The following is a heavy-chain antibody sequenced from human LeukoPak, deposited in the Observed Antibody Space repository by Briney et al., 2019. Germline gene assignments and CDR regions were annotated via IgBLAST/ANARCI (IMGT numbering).Heavy chain of an antibody. CDR3: AKGGHDFNPFYW. V-gene: IGHV3-23*01. J-gene: IGHJ4*02. Sequence: PGGSLRLSCAASGFTFSTYAMGWVRQAPGKGLEWVSSIKGGGGDPFYADSVKGRFTISRDNPKSTLFLQLNSLRADDTAVYYCAKGGHDFNPFYWWGQGTLVTVSS. CDR2: IKGGGGDP. D-gene: IGHD2-21*02. CDR1: GFTFSTYA.